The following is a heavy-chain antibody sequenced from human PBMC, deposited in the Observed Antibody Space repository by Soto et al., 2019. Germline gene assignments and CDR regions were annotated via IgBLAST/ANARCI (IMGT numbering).Heavy chain of an antibody. CDR3: ASGSGGDYVMASVFDI. V-gene: IGHV1-69*13. D-gene: IGHD4-17*01. Sequence: SVKVSCKASGGTFSSYAISWVRQAPGQGLEWMGGIIPIFGTANYAQKFQGRVTITADESTSTAYMELSSLRSEDTAVYYCASGSGGDYVMASVFDIWGQGTMVTVSS. CDR1: GGTFSSYA. CDR2: IIPIFGTA. J-gene: IGHJ3*02.